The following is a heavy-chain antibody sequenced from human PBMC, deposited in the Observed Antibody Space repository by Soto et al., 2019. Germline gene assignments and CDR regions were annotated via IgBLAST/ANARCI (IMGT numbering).Heavy chain of an antibody. J-gene: IGHJ4*02. CDR2: ISYDGSNE. D-gene: IGHD3-10*01. Sequence: GLEWVAVISYDGSNEYYADSVKGRFTISRDNSKNTLYLQMNSLRAEDTAVYYCAKDPYYYGSGSYGTGYWGQGTVVTVSS. CDR3: AKDPYYYGSGSYGTGY. V-gene: IGHV3-30*18.